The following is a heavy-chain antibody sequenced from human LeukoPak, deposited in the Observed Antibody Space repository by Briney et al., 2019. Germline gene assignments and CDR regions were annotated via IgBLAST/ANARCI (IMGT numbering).Heavy chain of an antibody. CDR1: GYTFTSYG. J-gene: IGHJ4*02. CDR2: ISAYNGNT. Sequence: ASVKVSCKASGYTFTSYGISWVRQAPGQGLEWMGWISAYNGNTNYAQKLQGGVTMTTDTSTSTAYMELRSLRSDDTAVYYCARAEDSSGYVGFDYWGQGTLVTVSS. V-gene: IGHV1-18*01. D-gene: IGHD3-22*01. CDR3: ARAEDSSGYVGFDY.